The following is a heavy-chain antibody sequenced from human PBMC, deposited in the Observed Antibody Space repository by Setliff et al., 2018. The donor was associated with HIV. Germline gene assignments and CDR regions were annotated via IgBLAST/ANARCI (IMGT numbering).Heavy chain of an antibody. V-gene: IGHV3-23*03. Sequence: GESLKISCAASGFTFSSYAMSWVRQAPGKGLEWVSLIYSGGSSTYYADSVKGRFTISRDNSKNTLYLQMNGLRAEDTAVYYCAKVYSYDILTGYYPSLEYWGQGTLVTVSS. D-gene: IGHD3-9*01. CDR1: GFTFSSYA. J-gene: IGHJ4*02. CDR2: IYSGGSST. CDR3: AKVYSYDILTGYYPSLEY.